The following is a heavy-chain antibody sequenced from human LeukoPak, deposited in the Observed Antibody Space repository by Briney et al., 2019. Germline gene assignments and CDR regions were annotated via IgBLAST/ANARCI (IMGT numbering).Heavy chain of an antibody. D-gene: IGHD2-2*01. CDR2: IKTDGSEK. Sequence: GGSLRLSCEGSGFTFSNYWMGWVRQAPGKGPQWVANIKTDGSEKYHVDSVKGRFTISRDNAKNSLYLQMNSLRAEDTAVYYCARAEVVVVPGDYYYGMDVWGQGTAVTVSS. J-gene: IGHJ6*02. CDR3: ARAEVVVVPGDYYYGMDV. CDR1: GFTFSNYW. V-gene: IGHV3-7*01.